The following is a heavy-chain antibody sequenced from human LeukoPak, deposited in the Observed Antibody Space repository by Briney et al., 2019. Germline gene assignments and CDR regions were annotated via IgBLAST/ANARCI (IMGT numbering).Heavy chain of an antibody. J-gene: IGHJ6*04. V-gene: IGHV3-11*04. Sequence: PGGSLRLSCAASGFTFSDYYMSWIRQAPGKGLEWVSYISSSGSTIYYADSVKGRFTISRDNAKNSLYLQMSSLRAEDTAVYYWARGGKKLWFGEYSGGFIIYWGKGTTVTISS. D-gene: IGHD3-10*01. CDR3: ARGGKKLWFGEYSGGFIIY. CDR2: ISSSGSTI. CDR1: GFTFSDYY.